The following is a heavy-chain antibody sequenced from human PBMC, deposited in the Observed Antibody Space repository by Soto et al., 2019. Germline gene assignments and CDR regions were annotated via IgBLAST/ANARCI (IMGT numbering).Heavy chain of an antibody. V-gene: IGHV3-15*01. J-gene: IGHJ4*02. CDR2: IKSKTDGGTT. CDR1: GFTFSNAW. D-gene: IGHD3-3*01. CDR3: TTAASNPRYYDFWSGYPAHFDY. Sequence: GGSLRLSCAASGFTFSNAWMSWVRQAPGKGPEWVGRIKSKTDGGTTDYAAPVKGRFTISRDDSKNTLYLQMNSLKTEDTAVYYCTTAASNPRYYDFWSGYPAHFDYWGQGTLVTVSS.